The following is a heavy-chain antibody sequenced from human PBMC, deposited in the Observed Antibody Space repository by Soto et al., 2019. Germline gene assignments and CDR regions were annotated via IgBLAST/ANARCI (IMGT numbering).Heavy chain of an antibody. CDR3: TTDLHSVAFAGVIVFDY. J-gene: IGHJ4*02. Sequence: GGSLRLSCAASGFTFSNAWMSWVRQAPGKGLEWVGRIKSKTDGGTTDYAAPVKGRFTISRDDSKNTLYLQMNSLKTEDTAEYYCTTDLHSVAFAGVIVFDYWGQGTLVTVSS. V-gene: IGHV3-15*01. D-gene: IGHD3-16*02. CDR2: IKSKTDGGTT. CDR1: GFTFSNAW.